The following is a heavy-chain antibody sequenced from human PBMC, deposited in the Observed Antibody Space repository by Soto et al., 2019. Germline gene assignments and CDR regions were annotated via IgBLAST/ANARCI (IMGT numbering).Heavy chain of an antibody. CDR3: ARDGSDDYGDYGGENYYGMDV. Sequence: ASVTVSCKASVYTFTSYGISWVRQAPGQGLEWMGWISAYNGNTNYAQKLQGRVTMTTDTSTSTAYMELRSLRSDDTAVYYCARDGSDDYGDYGGENYYGMDVWGQGTTVTVSS. D-gene: IGHD4-17*01. J-gene: IGHJ6*02. CDR1: VYTFTSYG. CDR2: ISAYNGNT. V-gene: IGHV1-18*01.